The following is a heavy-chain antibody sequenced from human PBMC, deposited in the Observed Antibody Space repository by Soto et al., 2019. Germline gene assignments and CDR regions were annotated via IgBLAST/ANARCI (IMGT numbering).Heavy chain of an antibody. CDR1: GGTFSSYA. Sequence: GASVKVSCKASGGTFSSYAISWVRQAPGQGLEWMGGIIPIFGTANYAQKFQGRVTITADESTSTAYMELSSLRSEDTAVYYCARGKMAITMVRGVNPYYFDYWGQGTLVTVSS. D-gene: IGHD3-10*01. CDR2: IIPIFGTA. CDR3: ARGKMAITMVRGVNPYYFDY. J-gene: IGHJ4*02. V-gene: IGHV1-69*13.